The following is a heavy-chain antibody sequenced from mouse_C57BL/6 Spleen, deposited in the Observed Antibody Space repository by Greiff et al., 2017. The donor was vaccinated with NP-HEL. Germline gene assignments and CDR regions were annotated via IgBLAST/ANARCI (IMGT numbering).Heavy chain of an antibody. Sequence: VQLVESGAELVRPGASVTLSCKASGYTFTDYEMHWVKQTPVHGLEWIGAIDPETGGTAYNQKFKGKAILTADKSSSTAYMELRSLTSEDSAVYYCTRPPAYWGQGTLVTVSA. CDR2: IDPETGGT. CDR1: GYTFTDYE. J-gene: IGHJ3*01. V-gene: IGHV1-15*01. CDR3: TRPPAY.